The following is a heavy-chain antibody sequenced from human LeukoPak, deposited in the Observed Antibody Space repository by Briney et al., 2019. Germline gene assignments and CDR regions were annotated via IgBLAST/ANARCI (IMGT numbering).Heavy chain of an antibody. CDR1: GGPLSAYY. CDR3: ARRSLITAYGMDV. Sequence: SETLSLTCAVSGGPLSAYYWTWIRQPPGKGLEWIGYISDTGSTNYNSSLKSRVIISVDTSKNQFSLKLSSVTAADTAVYYCARRSLITAYGMDVWGQGTTVTVSS. J-gene: IGHJ6*02. D-gene: IGHD2-8*01. CDR2: ISDTGST. V-gene: IGHV4-59*08.